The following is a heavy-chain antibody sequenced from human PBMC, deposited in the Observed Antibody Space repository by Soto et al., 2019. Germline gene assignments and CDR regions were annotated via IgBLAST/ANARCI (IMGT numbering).Heavy chain of an antibody. J-gene: IGHJ4*02. CDR3: ARANGYGDDVGTCFDY. Sequence: PSETLSLTCTVSGGSISSGDYYWSWIRQPPGKGLEWIGYIYYSGSTYYNPSLKSRVTISVDTSKNQFSLKLSSVTAADTAVYYCARANGYGDDVGTCFDYWGQGTLVTVS. CDR2: IYYSGST. D-gene: IGHD4-17*01. CDR1: GGSISSGDYY. V-gene: IGHV4-30-4*01.